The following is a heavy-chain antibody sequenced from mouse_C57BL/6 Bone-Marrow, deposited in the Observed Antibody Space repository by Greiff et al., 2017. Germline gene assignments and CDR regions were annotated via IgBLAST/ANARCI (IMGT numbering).Heavy chain of an antibody. D-gene: IGHD1-1*01. CDR2: INPSSGYT. CDR3: ARAYYYGSSHDYYAMDY. CDR1: GYTFTSYW. Sequence: QVQLQQSGAELAKPGASVKLSCKASGYTFTSYWMHWVKQRPGQGLEWIGYINPSSGYTKYNQKFKDKATLTADTSSSTAYMQLSSLTYEDSAVYYCARAYYYGSSHDYYAMDYWGQGTSVTVSS. J-gene: IGHJ4*01. V-gene: IGHV1-7*01.